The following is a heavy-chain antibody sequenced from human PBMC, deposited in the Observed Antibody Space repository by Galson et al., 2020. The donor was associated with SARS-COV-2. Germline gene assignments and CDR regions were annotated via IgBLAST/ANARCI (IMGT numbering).Heavy chain of an antibody. V-gene: IGHV3-15*01. CDR3: TAIVGGGDTFDT. CDR1: GFNFKNAW. CDR2: IKSKINGGTT. J-gene: IGHJ3*02. D-gene: IGHD1-26*01. Sequence: GESLKIPCAASGFNFKNAWMSWVRQAPGKGLEWIGRIKSKINGGTTDYAAPVKGRFTISRDDSKNTLDLQMNSLKTEDTAVYYCTAIVGGGDTFDTWGQGTTVTVSP.